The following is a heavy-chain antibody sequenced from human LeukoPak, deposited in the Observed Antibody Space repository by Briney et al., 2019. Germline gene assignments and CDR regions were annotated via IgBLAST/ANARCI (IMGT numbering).Heavy chain of an antibody. CDR3: ARDHSSGWYRDAFDI. J-gene: IGHJ3*02. D-gene: IGHD6-19*01. CDR2: IYYSGST. Sequence: SETLSLTCTVSGYSISSGYYWGWIRQPPGKGLEWIGSIYYSGSTYYNPSLKSRVTISVDTSKNQFSLKLSSVTAADTAVYYCARDHSSGWYRDAFDIWGQGTMVTVSS. V-gene: IGHV4-38-2*02. CDR1: GYSISSGYY.